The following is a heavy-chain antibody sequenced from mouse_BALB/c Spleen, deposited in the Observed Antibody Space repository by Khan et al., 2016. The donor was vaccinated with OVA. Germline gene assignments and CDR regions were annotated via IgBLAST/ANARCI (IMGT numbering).Heavy chain of an antibody. D-gene: IGHD2-2*01. J-gene: IGHJ3*01. CDR2: INPNNGGT. Sequence: QVQLQQSGAELVKPGASVKLSCKASGYTFTSYYMYWVKQRPGQGLEWIGEINPNNGGTNFNEKFKSKATLTVDKSSSTAYMQLSSLTSEDFAVYYGTRSGYGSFAYWGQGTLVTVAA. CDR1: GYTFTSYY. V-gene: IGHV1S81*02. CDR3: TRSGYGSFAY.